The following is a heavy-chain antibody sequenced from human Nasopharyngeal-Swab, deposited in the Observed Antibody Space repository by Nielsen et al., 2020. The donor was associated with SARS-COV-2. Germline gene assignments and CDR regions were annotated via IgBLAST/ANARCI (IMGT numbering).Heavy chain of an antibody. V-gene: IGHV3-49*04. CDR2: IRSKAYGGTT. J-gene: IGHJ6*03. Sequence: GGSLRLSCTASGFTFGDYAMSWVRQAPGKGLEWVGFIRSKAYGGTTAYAASVKGRFTISRDDSKSIAYLQMNSLKTEDTAVYYCTRVIRIAVAGTLYYYYYYYMDVWGKGTTVTVSS. CDR1: GFTFGDYA. CDR3: TRVIRIAVAGTLYYYYYYYMDV. D-gene: IGHD6-19*01.